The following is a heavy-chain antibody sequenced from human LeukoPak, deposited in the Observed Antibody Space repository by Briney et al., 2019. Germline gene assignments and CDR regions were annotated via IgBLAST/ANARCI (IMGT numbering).Heavy chain of an antibody. CDR1: GFPFSRCG. V-gene: IGHV3-23*01. J-gene: IGHJ6*02. Sequence: ASLQLSCAASGFPFSRCGMRLGRPAPGKGLAGVAANSGSGGSTYYADAVKGRFTVSRDKYKNTLSLEMNSLRAEDTAVYYCARYCSSTSCKNYYYYGMDVWGQGTTVTVSS. CDR2: NSGSGGST. CDR3: ARYCSSTSCKNYYYYGMDV. D-gene: IGHD2-2*01.